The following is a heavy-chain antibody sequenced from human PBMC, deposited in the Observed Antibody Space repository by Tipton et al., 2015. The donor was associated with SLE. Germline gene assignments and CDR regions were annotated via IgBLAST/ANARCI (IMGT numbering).Heavy chain of an antibody. V-gene: IGHV4-31*03. CDR1: GGSISSGGYY. CDR3: ARGVGRELGGDY. D-gene: IGHD7-27*01. Sequence: TLSLTCTVSGGSISSGGYYWSWIRQHPGKGLEWIGYIYYSGSTHYNPSLKSRVTISVDTSKNQFSLKLSSVTAADTAVYYCARGVGRELGGDYWGQGTLVTVSS. CDR2: IYYSGST. J-gene: IGHJ4*02.